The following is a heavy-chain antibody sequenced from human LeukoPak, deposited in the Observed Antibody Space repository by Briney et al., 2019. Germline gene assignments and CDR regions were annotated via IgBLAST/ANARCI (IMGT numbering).Heavy chain of an antibody. CDR3: ARGRDSSSSYPGY. CDR1: GFTFSSYS. V-gene: IGHV3-48*01. Sequence: GGSLRLSCAVSGFTFSSYSMTWVRQAPGKGLEWDSYISSTSSTVYYADSVKGRFTISRDNVKNSLYLQMNSLRAEDTAVYYCARGRDSSSSYPGYWGQGTLVTVSS. CDR2: ISSTSSTV. D-gene: IGHD6-6*01. J-gene: IGHJ4*02.